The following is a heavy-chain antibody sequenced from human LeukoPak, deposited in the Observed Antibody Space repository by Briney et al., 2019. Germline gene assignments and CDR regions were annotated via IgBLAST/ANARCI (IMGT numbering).Heavy chain of an antibody. J-gene: IGHJ4*02. V-gene: IGHV3-66*01. Sequence: PGGSLRLSCAASGFTFSSYWMSWVRQAPGKGLEWISVIYSGGSTSYADSVKGRFSISRDNSKNTLYLQMNSLRAEDTAVYYCARGGLGSWDYYFDYWGQGTLVTVSS. D-gene: IGHD3-10*01. CDR1: GFTFSSYW. CDR3: ARGGLGSWDYYFDY. CDR2: IYSGGST.